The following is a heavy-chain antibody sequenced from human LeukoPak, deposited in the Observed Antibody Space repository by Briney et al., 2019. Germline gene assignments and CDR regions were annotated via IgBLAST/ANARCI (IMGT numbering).Heavy chain of an antibody. CDR3: ARASVEHRIVAGDYFDY. D-gene: IGHD2-15*01. Sequence: SDCLSPACRVSAYSINNAHYWACIRQPPGKRLEWIGNISQRGIATYNPSLKSPVTMSPDTPTHQFCLSLNSETATQTSVYVCARASVEHRIVAGDYFDYWGQRTLVTVSS. CDR1: AYSINNAHY. J-gene: IGHJ4*02. CDR2: ISQRGIA. V-gene: IGHV4-38-2*02.